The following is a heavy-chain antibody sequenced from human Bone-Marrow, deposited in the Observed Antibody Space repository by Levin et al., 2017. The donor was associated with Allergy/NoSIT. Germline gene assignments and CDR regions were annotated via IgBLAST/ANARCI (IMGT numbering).Heavy chain of an antibody. CDR1: GKTLSKLS. V-gene: IGHV1-24*01. CDR2: IDLKDGDT. CDR3: ATAFTGSYPEYYYYGLDV. J-gene: IGHJ6*02. D-gene: IGHD3-16*02. Sequence: WASVKVSCKVYGKTLSKLSMHWVRQAPGSGLEWMGTIDLKDGDTRYAPKFRGRVTMAEDESVDTTFMELRSLRSDDTAVYYCATAFTGSYPEYYYYGLDVWGQGTTVIVS.